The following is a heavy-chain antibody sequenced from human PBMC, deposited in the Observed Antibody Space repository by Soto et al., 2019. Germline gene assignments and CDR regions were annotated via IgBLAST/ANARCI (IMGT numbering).Heavy chain of an antibody. Sequence: QVQLVESGGGVVQPGRSLRLSCAASGFTFSSYGMHWVRQAPGKGLEWVAVIWYDGSNKYYADSVKGRFTISRDNSKNTLYLQMNSLRAEDTAVYYCARDGESEKYSSSPLDYWGQGTLVTVSS. CDR1: GFTFSSYG. V-gene: IGHV3-33*01. D-gene: IGHD6-6*01. CDR2: IWYDGSNK. CDR3: ARDGESEKYSSSPLDY. J-gene: IGHJ4*02.